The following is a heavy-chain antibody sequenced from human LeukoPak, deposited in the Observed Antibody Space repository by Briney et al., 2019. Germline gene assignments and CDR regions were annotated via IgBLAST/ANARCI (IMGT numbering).Heavy chain of an antibody. D-gene: IGHD1-7*01. CDR2: FSSGGSA. CDR3: TRKQTGTMYDV. V-gene: IGHV4-39*07. CDR1: GGSISSSSYY. J-gene: IGHJ4*02. Sequence: SETLSLTCIVPGGSISSSSYYWAWIRQSPGKGLEWIGTFSSGGSAYYNPSLTSRVSISKDTSDNQFSLRLYSVTAADTAVYYCTRKQTGTMYDVWGQGTQVTVSS.